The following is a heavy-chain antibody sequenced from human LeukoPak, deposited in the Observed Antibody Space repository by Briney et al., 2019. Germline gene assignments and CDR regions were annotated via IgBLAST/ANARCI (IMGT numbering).Heavy chain of an antibody. CDR1: GFTFSDYY. V-gene: IGHV4-31*02. J-gene: IGHJ4*02. Sequence: LRLSCAASGFTFSDYYMSWIRQHPGKGLEWIGYIYYSGSTYYNPSLKSRVTISVDTSKNQFSLNLSSVTAADTAVYYCARMNRYSSSWYKDYWGQGTLATVSS. D-gene: IGHD6-13*01. CDR2: IYYSGST. CDR3: ARMNRYSSSWYKDY.